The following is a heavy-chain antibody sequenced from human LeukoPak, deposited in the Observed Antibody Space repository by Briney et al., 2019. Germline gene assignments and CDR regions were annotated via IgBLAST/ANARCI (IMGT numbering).Heavy chain of an antibody. CDR3: ARDVPPDAFDI. CDR1: GGSISSGGYY. J-gene: IGHJ3*02. Sequence: SETLSLTCTVSGGSISSGGYYWSWIRQHPGKGLEWIGYIYYSGSTYYNPSLKSRVTISVDTSKNQFSLKLSSVTAADTAVYYCARDVPPDAFDIWGQGTMVTVSS. D-gene: IGHD2-2*01. CDR2: IYYSGST. V-gene: IGHV4-31*03.